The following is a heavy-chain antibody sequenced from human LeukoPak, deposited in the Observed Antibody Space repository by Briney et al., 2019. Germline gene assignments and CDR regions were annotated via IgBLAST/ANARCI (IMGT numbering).Heavy chain of an antibody. CDR1: GFTFRNYV. CDR3: ARWMEEEMATNDAFDI. D-gene: IGHD5-24*01. J-gene: IGHJ3*02. Sequence: GGSLRLSCAASGFTFRNYVIHWVRQAPGKGLEWVAVISYDGSNKYYADSVKGRFTISRDNSKNTLYLQMNSLRAEDTAVYYCARWMEEEMATNDAFDIWGQGTMVTVSS. CDR2: ISYDGSNK. V-gene: IGHV3-30*04.